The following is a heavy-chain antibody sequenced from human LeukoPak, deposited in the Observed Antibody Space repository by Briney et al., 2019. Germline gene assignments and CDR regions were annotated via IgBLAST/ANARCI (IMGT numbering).Heavy chain of an antibody. CDR1: GFTFSSYA. D-gene: IGHD3-3*01. Sequence: GGSLRLSCAASGFTFSSYAMSWVRQAPGKGLEWVSAISGSGGSTYYADSVKGRFTISRDNSKNTLYLQMNSLRAEDTAVYYCAKDQNTIFGVVIEFDYWGQGTLVTVSS. CDR3: AKDQNTIFGVVIEFDY. CDR2: ISGSGGST. J-gene: IGHJ4*02. V-gene: IGHV3-23*01.